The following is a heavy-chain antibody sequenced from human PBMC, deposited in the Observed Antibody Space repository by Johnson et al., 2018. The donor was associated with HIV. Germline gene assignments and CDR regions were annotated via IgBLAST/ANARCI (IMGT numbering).Heavy chain of an antibody. J-gene: IGHJ3*02. CDR3: AKERSGSYSGADAFDI. CDR2: ISGSGSTI. Sequence: VQLVESGGGLVQPGGSLRLSCAASGFTFSSYAMSWVRQAPGKGLEWVSAISGSGSTIYYADSVKGRFTISRDNSKNTLYLQMNSLRAEDTAVYYCAKERSGSYSGADAFDIWGQGTMVTVSS. V-gene: IGHV3-23*04. CDR1: GFTFSSYA. D-gene: IGHD1-26*01.